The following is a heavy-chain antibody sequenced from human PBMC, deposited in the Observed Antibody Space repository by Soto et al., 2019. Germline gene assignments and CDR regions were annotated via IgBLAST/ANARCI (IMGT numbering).Heavy chain of an antibody. CDR3: ARDMGPRLAPGYYYYYGMDV. V-gene: IGHV1-46*03. J-gene: IGHJ6*02. D-gene: IGHD6-19*01. CDR1: GYTFTSYY. Sequence: ASVKVSCKASGYTFTSYYMHWVRQAPGQGLEWMGIINPSGGSTSYAQKSQGRVTMTRDTSTSTVYMELSSLRSEDTAVYYCARDMGPRLAPGYYYYYGMDVWGQGTTVTVSS. CDR2: INPSGGST.